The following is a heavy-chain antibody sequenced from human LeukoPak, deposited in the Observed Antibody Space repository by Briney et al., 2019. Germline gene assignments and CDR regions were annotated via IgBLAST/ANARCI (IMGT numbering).Heavy chain of an antibody. CDR1: GYTFSNHA. CDR2: ISGGGRTT. J-gene: IGHJ4*02. V-gene: IGHV3-23*01. Sequence: PGGSLRLSCAASGYTFSNHAMSWVRQAPGKGLQWVAVISGGGRTTEYEDFVKGRFTISRDNSKNTLSLQMNSLTDEDTAIYFCAKNVVVKRYIDFWGQGTLVTVSS. D-gene: IGHD2-15*01. CDR3: AKNVVVKRYIDF.